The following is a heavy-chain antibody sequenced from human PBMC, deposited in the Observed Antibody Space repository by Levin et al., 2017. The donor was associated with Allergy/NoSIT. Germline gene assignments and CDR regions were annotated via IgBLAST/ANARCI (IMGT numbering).Heavy chain of an antibody. V-gene: IGHV4-31*03. CDR1: GGSISSGGYY. J-gene: IGHJ6*03. Sequence: SETLSLTCTVSGGSISSGGYYWSWIRQHPGKGLEWIGYIYYSGSTYYNPSLKSRVTISVDTSKNQFSLKLSSVTAADTAVYYCASGPDYGSGSYYYYYYMDVWGKGTTVTVSS. D-gene: IGHD3-10*01. CDR2: IYYSGST. CDR3: ASGPDYGSGSYYYYYYMDV.